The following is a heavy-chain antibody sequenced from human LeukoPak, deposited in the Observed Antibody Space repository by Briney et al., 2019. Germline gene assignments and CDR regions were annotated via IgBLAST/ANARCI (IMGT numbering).Heavy chain of an antibody. D-gene: IGHD3-10*01. CDR2: TSSSSSYI. Sequence: GGSLRLSCAASGFTFSSYSMNWVRQAPGKGLEWVSSTSSSSSYIYYADSVKGRLTISRDNSKNTLYLQMSSLRADDTAVYYCTKGGWGTVLDYWGQGTLVTVSS. V-gene: IGHV3-21*04. J-gene: IGHJ4*02. CDR3: TKGGWGTVLDY. CDR1: GFTFSSYS.